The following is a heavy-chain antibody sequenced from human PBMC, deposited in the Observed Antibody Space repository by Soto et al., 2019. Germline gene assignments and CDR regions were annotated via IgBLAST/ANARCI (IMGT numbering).Heavy chain of an antibody. J-gene: IGHJ4*02. CDR2: ISYDGSNK. D-gene: IGHD5-12*01. CDR3: PKDLSGDGYPGNY. V-gene: IGHV3-30*18. CDR1: GFTFSSYG. Sequence: QVQLVESGGGVVQPGRSLRLSCAASGFTFSSYGMHWVRQAPGKGLEWVAVISYDGSNKYYADSVKGRFTISRDNSKNTQYLQMNSPSAEDTAVYYCPKDLSGDGYPGNYWGQGTLVTVSS.